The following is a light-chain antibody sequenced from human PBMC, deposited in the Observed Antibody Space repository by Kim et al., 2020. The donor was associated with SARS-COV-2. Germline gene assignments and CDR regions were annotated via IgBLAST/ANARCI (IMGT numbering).Light chain of an antibody. J-gene: IGLJ2*01. Sequence: QSALTQPASVSGSPGQSITISCTGTSSDVGGYNYVSWYQQHPAKAPKVMIYDVSNRPSGVSNRFSGSKSGNTASLTISGLQAEDEAEYYCSSYTSSNTVVFGGGTQLTVL. CDR2: DVS. CDR3: SSYTSSNTVV. CDR1: SSDVGGYNY. V-gene: IGLV2-14*03.